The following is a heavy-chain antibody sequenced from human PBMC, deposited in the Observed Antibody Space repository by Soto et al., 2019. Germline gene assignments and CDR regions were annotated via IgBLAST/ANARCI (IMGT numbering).Heavy chain of an antibody. Sequence: PSETMSLTCAVYGGSFSGYYWSWIRQPPGKGLEWIGEINHSGSTNYNPSLKSRVTISVDTSKNQFSLKLSSVTAADTAVYYCARGNGYSGNGKGLFDYWGQGTLVTISS. CDR1: GGSFSGYY. CDR3: ARGNGYSGNGKGLFDY. D-gene: IGHD5-12*01. J-gene: IGHJ4*02. CDR2: INHSGST. V-gene: IGHV4-34*01.